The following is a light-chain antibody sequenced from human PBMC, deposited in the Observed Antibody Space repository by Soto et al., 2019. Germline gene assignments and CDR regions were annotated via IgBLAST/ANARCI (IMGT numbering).Light chain of an antibody. CDR3: SSYTPISTYV. J-gene: IGLJ1*01. CDR2: DVR. Sequence: QSVLTQPASVSGSPGQSITISCTGTSSDVGGYNYVSWYQQHPGKAPKLMIYDVRNRPSGVSNRFSGSKSVNTASLTISGLKVEDEADYYCSSYTPISTYVFGTGTKVTAL. V-gene: IGLV2-14*01. CDR1: SSDVGGYNY.